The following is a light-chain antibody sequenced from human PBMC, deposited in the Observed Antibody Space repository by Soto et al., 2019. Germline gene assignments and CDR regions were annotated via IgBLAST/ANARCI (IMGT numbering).Light chain of an antibody. Sequence: QSALTQPASVSGSPGQSVTISCTGTNSDVGGYDYVSWYQQHPGTAPKLMLYEVNNRPSGVSNRFSGSKSGNTASLIISGLQTEDEADYYCSAYTTTSTLIFGTGTKVTVL. V-gene: IGLV2-14*01. CDR1: NSDVGGYDY. J-gene: IGLJ1*01. CDR3: SAYTTTSTLI. CDR2: EVN.